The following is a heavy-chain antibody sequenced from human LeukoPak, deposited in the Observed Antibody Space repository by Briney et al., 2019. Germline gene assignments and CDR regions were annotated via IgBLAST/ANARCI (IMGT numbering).Heavy chain of an antibody. CDR3: ARLSQYCSGGSCYGNYFDY. Sequence: EASVKVSCKASGGTFSSYAISWVRQAPGQGLERMGGIIPIFGTANYAQKFQGRVTITADESTSTAYMELSSLRSEDTAVYYCARLSQYCSGGSCYGNYFDYWGQGTLVTVSS. D-gene: IGHD2-15*01. J-gene: IGHJ4*02. CDR1: GGTFSSYA. V-gene: IGHV1-69*13. CDR2: IIPIFGTA.